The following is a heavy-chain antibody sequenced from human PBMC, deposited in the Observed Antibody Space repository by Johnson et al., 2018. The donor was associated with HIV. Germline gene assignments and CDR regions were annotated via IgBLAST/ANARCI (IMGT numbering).Heavy chain of an antibody. CDR1: GFTFSRYT. CDR3: AKDYGAFDI. V-gene: IGHV3-30*04. D-gene: IGHD3-10*01. CDR2: ISYDGSNK. J-gene: IGHJ3*02. Sequence: QVQLVESGGGVVQPGRSLRLSCAASGFTFSRYTMHWVRQAPGKGLEWVAVISYDGSNKYYADSVKGRFTISRDNSKNTLYLQMNSLRAEDTAVYYCAKDYGAFDIWGQGTVVTVSS.